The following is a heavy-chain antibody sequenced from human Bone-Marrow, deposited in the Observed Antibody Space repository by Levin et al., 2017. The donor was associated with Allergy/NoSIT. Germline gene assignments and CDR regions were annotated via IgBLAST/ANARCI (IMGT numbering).Heavy chain of an antibody. J-gene: IGHJ4*02. D-gene: IGHD1-26*01. CDR2: ISGSGGST. CDR3: AKDQYSGSYHSDLSDY. V-gene: IGHV3-23*01. CDR1: GFTFSSYA. Sequence: GGSLRLSCAASGFTFSSYAMSWVRQAPGKGLEWVSAISGSGGSTYYADSVKGRFTISRDNSKNTLYLQMNSLRAEDTAVYYCAKDQYSGSYHSDLSDYWGQGTLVTVSS.